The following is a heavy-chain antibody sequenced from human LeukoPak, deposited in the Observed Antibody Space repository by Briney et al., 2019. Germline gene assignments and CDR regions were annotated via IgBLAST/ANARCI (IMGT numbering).Heavy chain of an antibody. CDR2: IIPILGIA. Sequence: SVKVSCKASGGTFSSCAISWVRQAPGQGLEWMGRIIPILGIANYAQKFQGRVTITADKSTSTAYMELSSLRSEDTAVYYCARDVDTAMVPAPFDYWGQGTLVTVSS. CDR3: ARDVDTAMVPAPFDY. D-gene: IGHD5-18*01. CDR1: GGTFSSCA. V-gene: IGHV1-69*04. J-gene: IGHJ4*02.